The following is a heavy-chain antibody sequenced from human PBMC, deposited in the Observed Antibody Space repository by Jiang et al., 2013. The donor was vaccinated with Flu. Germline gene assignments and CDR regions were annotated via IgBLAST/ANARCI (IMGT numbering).Heavy chain of an antibody. Sequence: KPTQTLTLTCTFSGSSLTTSGMCVSWIRQPPGKALEWLARIDWDDDTFYSPFLKSRLTISKDTSKNQVVLTMTNMDPVDTATYYCARTQFRGGVMGVWFDPWGQGTLVTVSS. CDR3: ARTQFRGGVMGVWFDP. CDR2: IDWDDDT. CDR1: GSSLTTSGMC. V-gene: IGHV2-70*16. J-gene: IGHJ5*02. D-gene: IGHD3-16*01.